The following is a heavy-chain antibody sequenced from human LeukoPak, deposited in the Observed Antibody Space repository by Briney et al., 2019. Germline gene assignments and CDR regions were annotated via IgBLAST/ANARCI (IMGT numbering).Heavy chain of an antibody. D-gene: IGHD3-10*01. CDR2: INPNSGGT. CDR1: GYTFSSYG. V-gene: IGHV1-2*02. J-gene: IGHJ4*02. Sequence: ASVKVSCKGSGYTFSSYGISWVRQAPGQGLEWMGWINPNSGGTNYAQKFQGRVTMTRDTSISTAYMELSRLRSDDTAVYYCARDLRVTMVRGGPEYYFDYWGQGTLVTVSS. CDR3: ARDLRVTMVRGGPEYYFDY.